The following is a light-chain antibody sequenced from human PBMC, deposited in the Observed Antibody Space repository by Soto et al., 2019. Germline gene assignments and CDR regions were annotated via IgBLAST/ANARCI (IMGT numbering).Light chain of an antibody. Sequence: QSVLTQPASVSGSPGQSITISCTGTSSDVGGYNYVSWYQQHPGKAPKLMIYDVSNRPSGVSNRFSGSKSGNTASLTISGPQAEDEADYYCSSYTSSSTLVFGVGTKLTVL. V-gene: IGLV2-14*01. CDR2: DVS. J-gene: IGLJ2*01. CDR3: SSYTSSSTLV. CDR1: SSDVGGYNY.